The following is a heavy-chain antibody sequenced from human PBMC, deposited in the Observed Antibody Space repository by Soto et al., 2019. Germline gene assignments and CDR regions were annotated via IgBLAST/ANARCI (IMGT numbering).Heavy chain of an antibody. V-gene: IGHV3-74*01. CDR1: GFTFTSYW. D-gene: IGHD1-1*01. CDR2: VNSDGSST. Sequence: GGSLRLSCAASGFTFTSYWMHWVRQAPGRGLVWVSRVNSDGSSTSYADFVKGRFTISRDNTKNTLYLEMNSLRADDTAVYYFARFGTGTTENYYYYGMDVLGQGTTVTVSS. CDR3: ARFGTGTTENYYYYGMDV. J-gene: IGHJ6*02.